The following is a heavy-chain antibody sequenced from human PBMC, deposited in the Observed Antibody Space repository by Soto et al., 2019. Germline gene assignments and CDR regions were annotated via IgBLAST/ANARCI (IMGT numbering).Heavy chain of an antibody. CDR1: GGSFSGYY. CDR2: INHSGST. V-gene: IGHV4-34*01. CDR3: ARGPAAAGTDY. D-gene: IGHD6-13*01. J-gene: IGHJ4*02. Sequence: SETLSLTCAVYGGSFSGYYWSWIRQPPGKGLEWIGEINHSGSTNYNPSLESRVTISVDTSKNQFSLKLSSVTAADTAVYYCARGPAAAGTDYWGQGTLVTVSS.